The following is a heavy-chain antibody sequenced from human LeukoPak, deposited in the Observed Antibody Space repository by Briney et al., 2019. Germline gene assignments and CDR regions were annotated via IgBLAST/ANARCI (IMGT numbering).Heavy chain of an antibody. V-gene: IGHV1-46*01. CDR2: INPSGGST. CDR1: GYTSTSYY. J-gene: IGHJ3*02. D-gene: IGHD6-6*01. Sequence: GASVKVSCKASGYTSTSYYMHWVRQAPGQGLEWMGIINPSGGSTSYAQKFQGRVTMTRDMSTSTVYMELSSLRSEDTAVYYCARDKRIAARHDAFDIWGQGTMVTVSS. CDR3: ARDKRIAARHDAFDI.